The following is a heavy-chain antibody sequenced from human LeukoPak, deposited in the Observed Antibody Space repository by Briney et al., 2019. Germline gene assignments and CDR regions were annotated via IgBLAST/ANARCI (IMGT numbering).Heavy chain of an antibody. D-gene: IGHD7-27*01. Sequence: SQTLSLTCTVSGGSISSGDYYWSWIRQPPGKGLEWIGYIYYSGSTYYNPSLKSRVTISVDTSKNQFYLKLSSVTAADTAVYYCARFSPRAMGNYLDFWGQGTLVTVSS. V-gene: IGHV4-30-4*08. CDR2: IYYSGST. CDR3: ARFSPRAMGNYLDF. J-gene: IGHJ4*02. CDR1: GGSISSGDYY.